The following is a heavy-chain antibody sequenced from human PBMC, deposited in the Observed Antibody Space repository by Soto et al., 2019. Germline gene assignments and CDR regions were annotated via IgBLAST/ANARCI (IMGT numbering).Heavy chain of an antibody. CDR1: GYTFTSYG. CDR3: ARVGHIASLFGARYGMDV. D-gene: IGHD6-6*01. Sequence: GASVKVSCKASGYTFTSYGISWVRQAPGQGLEWMGRISVYNGDTKYAQKFQGRVTMTTDKSTGTAYMELSSLRSDDTALYSCARVGHIASLFGARYGMDVWGQGTTVTVSS. J-gene: IGHJ6*02. V-gene: IGHV1-18*04. CDR2: ISVYNGDT.